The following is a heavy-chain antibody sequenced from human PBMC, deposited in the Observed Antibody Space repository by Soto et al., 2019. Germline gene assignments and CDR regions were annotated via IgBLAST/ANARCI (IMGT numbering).Heavy chain of an antibody. J-gene: IGHJ5*02. V-gene: IGHV4-30-4*01. CDR2: IYYSGST. Sequence: SETLSLTCTVSGGSISSGDYYWSWIRQPPGKGLEWIGYIYYSGSTYYNPSLKSRVTISVDTSKNQFSLKLSSVTAADTAVYYCARDNSYDFWSGPNWFDPWGQGTLVTVSS. CDR1: GGSISSGDYY. D-gene: IGHD3-3*01. CDR3: ARDNSYDFWSGPNWFDP.